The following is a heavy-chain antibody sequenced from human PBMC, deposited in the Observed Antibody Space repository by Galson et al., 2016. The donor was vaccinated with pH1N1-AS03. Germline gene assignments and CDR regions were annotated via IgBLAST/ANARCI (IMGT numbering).Heavy chain of an antibody. J-gene: IGHJ4*02. CDR2: ISPDGTSA. V-gene: IGHV3-74*03. CDR3: AKPRAADWQAFNY. D-gene: IGHD3-9*01. Sequence: SLRLSCAASGFPFSTYWMHWVRQAPGKGLAWVSRISPDGTSALYADSVKGRFTIFRDNTQSTLYLQMDSLTAEDTAVYYCAKPRAADWQAFNYWGREALVTVSS. CDR1: GFPFSTYW.